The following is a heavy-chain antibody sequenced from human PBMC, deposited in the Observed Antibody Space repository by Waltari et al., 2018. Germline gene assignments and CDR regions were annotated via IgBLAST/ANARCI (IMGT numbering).Heavy chain of an antibody. CDR3: ARGPLTGGFDY. CDR1: GDSISVYY. D-gene: IGHD7-27*01. J-gene: IGHJ4*02. CDR2: IYYSGTT. V-gene: IGHV4-59*01. Sequence: QVQLQESGPGLVKPSETLFLTCTVSGDSISVYYWSWIRQPPGKGLEWIGYIYYSGTTNYNPSLKSRVTTSVDTSKNQFSLKLSSVTTADTAVYYCARGPLTGGFDYWGQGTLVTVSS.